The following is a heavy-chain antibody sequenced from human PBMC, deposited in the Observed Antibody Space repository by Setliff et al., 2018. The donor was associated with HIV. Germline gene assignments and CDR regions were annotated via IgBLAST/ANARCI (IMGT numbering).Heavy chain of an antibody. D-gene: IGHD3-9*01. CDR2: IDANTGIP. CDR3: ARDFLGDPDWSLDH. V-gene: IGHV7-4-1*02. Sequence: GASVKVSCKASAFTFNIYAIHWVRQAPGQGLEWMGYIDANTGIPTYAQALSGRFVFSLDTSVTTAYLQISSLTAEDTAVYYCARDFLGDPDWSLDHWGQGTLVTVSS. CDR1: AFTFNIYA. J-gene: IGHJ4*02.